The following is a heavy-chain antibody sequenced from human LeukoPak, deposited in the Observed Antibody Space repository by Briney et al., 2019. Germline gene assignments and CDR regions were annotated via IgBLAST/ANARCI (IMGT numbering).Heavy chain of an antibody. Sequence: GGSLRLSCAASGFTFDDYGMSWVRQAPGKGLEWVSGINWNGGSTGYADSVKGRFTISRDNAKNSLYLQMNSLRAEDTALYYCARDPYYDSSGFLDYWGQGTLVTVSS. CDR2: INWNGGST. D-gene: IGHD3-22*01. V-gene: IGHV3-20*04. CDR3: ARDPYYDSSGFLDY. CDR1: GFTFDDYG. J-gene: IGHJ4*02.